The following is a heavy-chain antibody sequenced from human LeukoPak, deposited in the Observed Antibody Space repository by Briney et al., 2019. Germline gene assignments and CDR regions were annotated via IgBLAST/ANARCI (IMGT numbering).Heavy chain of an antibody. D-gene: IGHD2-2*01. CDR3: ARDDRAMAYFDY. CDR2: ISWNSDDI. J-gene: IGHJ4*02. Sequence: GGSLRLSCAASGFNFDDYAMHWVRQAPGKGLEWVSGISWNSDDIDYADSVKGWFTISRDNAKNSLYLQMNSLRAEDTAVYYCARDDRAMAYFDYWGQGTLVTVSS. V-gene: IGHV3-9*01. CDR1: GFNFDDYA.